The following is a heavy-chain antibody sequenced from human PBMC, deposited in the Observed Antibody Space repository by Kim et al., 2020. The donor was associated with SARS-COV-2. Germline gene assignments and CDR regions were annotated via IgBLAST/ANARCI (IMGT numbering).Heavy chain of an antibody. Sequence: ASVKVSCKASGYTFTSYGISWVRQAPGQGLEWMGWISAYNGNTNYAQKLQGRVTMTTDTSTSTAYMELRSLRSDDTAVYYCASHGHSGSYSPLNYWGQGTLVTVSS. J-gene: IGHJ4*02. CDR1: GYTFTSYG. V-gene: IGHV1-18*01. D-gene: IGHD1-26*01. CDR2: ISAYNGNT. CDR3: ASHGHSGSYSPLNY.